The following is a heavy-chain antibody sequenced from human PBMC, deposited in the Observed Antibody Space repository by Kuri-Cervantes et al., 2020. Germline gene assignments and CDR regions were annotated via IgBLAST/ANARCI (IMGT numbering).Heavy chain of an antibody. CDR1: GYTFTSYG. J-gene: IGHJ6*02. Sequence: ASVTVSCKASGYTFTSYGISWVRQAPGQGLEWMGWISAYNGNTNYAQKLQGRVTMTTDTSTSTAYMELRSLRSDDTAVYYCARARSPGFFIEGYYGMDVWGQGTTVTVSS. CDR2: ISAYNGNT. D-gene: IGHD3-3*01. CDR3: ARARSPGFFIEGYYGMDV. V-gene: IGHV1-18*01.